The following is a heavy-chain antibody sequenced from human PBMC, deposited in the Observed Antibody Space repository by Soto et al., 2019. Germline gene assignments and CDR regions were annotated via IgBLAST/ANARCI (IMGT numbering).Heavy chain of an antibody. CDR2: INYSGST. Sequence: PSATLSLTCTVSGGSISSSSYYWGWIRQPPGKGLEWIGSINYSGSTYYNPSLKSRVTISVDTSKNQFSLKLSSVTAADTAVYYCARGPLLESSWYAFLYYYGMDVWGQGTTVTVSS. CDR1: GGSISSSSYY. V-gene: IGHV4-39*07. J-gene: IGHJ6*02. CDR3: ARGPLLESSWYAFLYYYGMDV. D-gene: IGHD6-13*01.